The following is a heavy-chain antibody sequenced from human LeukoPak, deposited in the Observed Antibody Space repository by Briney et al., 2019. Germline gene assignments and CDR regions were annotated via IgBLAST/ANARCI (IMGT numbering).Heavy chain of an antibody. CDR1: GFTFSSYG. J-gene: IGHJ4*02. V-gene: IGHV3-15*01. D-gene: IGHD6-13*01. Sequence: GRSLRLSCAASGFTFSSYGMHWVRQAPGKGLEWVGRIKSKTDGGTTDYAAPVKGRFTISRDDSKNTLYLQMNSLKTEDTAVYYCTTVRGSSYRFDYWGQGTLVTVSS. CDR2: IKSKTDGGTT. CDR3: TTVRGSSYRFDY.